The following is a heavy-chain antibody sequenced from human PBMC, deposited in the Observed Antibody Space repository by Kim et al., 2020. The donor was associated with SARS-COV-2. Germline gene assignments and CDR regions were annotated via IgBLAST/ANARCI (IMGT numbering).Heavy chain of an antibody. CDR2: IYSGGSST. J-gene: IGHJ1*01. Sequence: GGSLRLSCAASGFTFSSYAMSWVRQAPGKGLEWVSVIYSGGSSTYYADSVKGRFTISRDNSKNTLYLQMNSLRAEDTAVYYCAKNFRSGSYSGAEYFQHWGQGTLVTVSS. CDR1: GFTFSSYA. CDR3: AKNFRSGSYSGAEYFQH. V-gene: IGHV3-23*03. D-gene: IGHD1-26*01.